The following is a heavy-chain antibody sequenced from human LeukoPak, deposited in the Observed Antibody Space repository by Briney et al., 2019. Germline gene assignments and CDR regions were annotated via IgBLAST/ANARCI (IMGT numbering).Heavy chain of an antibody. V-gene: IGHV4-34*01. CDR1: GGSFSGYY. CDR2: INHSGST. CDR3: PRAPENDYGDYGVDY. Sequence: PSETLSLTCAVYGGSFSGYYWSWIRQPPGKGLEWIGEINHSGSTNYNPSLKSRVTISVDTSKNQFSLKLSSVTAADTAVYYCPRAPENDYGDYGVDYWGQGTLVTVSS. D-gene: IGHD4-17*01. J-gene: IGHJ4*02.